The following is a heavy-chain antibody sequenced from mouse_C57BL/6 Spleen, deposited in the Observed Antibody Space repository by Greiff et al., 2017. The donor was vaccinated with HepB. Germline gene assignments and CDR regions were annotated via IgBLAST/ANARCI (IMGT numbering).Heavy chain of an antibody. V-gene: IGHV1-72*01. CDR1: GYTFTSYW. Sequence: QAHVKQPGAELVKPGASVKLSCKASGYTFTSYWMHWVKQRPGRGLEWIGRIDPNSGGTKYNEKFKSKATLTVDKPSSTAYMQLSSLTSEDSAVYYCATPPPPYSPMNYWAHSTSVTVSS. D-gene: IGHD6-5*01. J-gene: IGHJ4*01. CDR2: IDPNSGGT. CDR3: ATPPPPYSPMNY.